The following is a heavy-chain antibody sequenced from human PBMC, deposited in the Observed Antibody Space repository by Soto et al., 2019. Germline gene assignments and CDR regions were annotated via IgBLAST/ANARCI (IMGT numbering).Heavy chain of an antibody. Sequence: KPGGSLRLSCSTSGFFFTDYFMSWIRQAPGKGLEWVSYISPSGDVTHYADSVKGRFTISRDNTKNSLFLQMSSLRDDDTAVYYCARQLERRVGAASHWGQGTRVTVSS. CDR1: GFFFTDYF. CDR3: ARQLERRVGAASH. D-gene: IGHD1-26*01. V-gene: IGHV3-11*01. J-gene: IGHJ4*02. CDR2: ISPSGDVT.